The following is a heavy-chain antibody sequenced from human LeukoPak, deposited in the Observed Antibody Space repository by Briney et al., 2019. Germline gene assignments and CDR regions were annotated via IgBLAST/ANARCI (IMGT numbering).Heavy chain of an antibody. J-gene: IGHJ5*02. CDR3: ARGPHIRTYDRDNWFDP. D-gene: IGHD3-3*01. CDR2: INPGGDNT. CDR1: GYTFTNYY. Sequence: ASVKVSCKASGYTFTNYYIHWVRQAPGQGLEWMGLINPGGDNTNYAQKFQGRVTMTRDMSTSTVYMELSSLRSEDTAIYYCARGPHIRTYDRDNWFDPWGQGTLVTVSS. V-gene: IGHV1-46*01.